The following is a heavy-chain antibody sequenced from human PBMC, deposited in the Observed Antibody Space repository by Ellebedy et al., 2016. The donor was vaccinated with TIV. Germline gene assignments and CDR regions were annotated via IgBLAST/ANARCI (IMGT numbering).Heavy chain of an antibody. CDR3: ARDLDLFIGYFDY. CDR1: GFPFSGYG. V-gene: IGHV3-33*01. CDR2: IWYDGSNE. Sequence: GESLKISCAASGFPFSGYGMHWVRQAPGKGLEWVAVIWYDGSNEYYADSVKGRFTISRDNAKNSLYLQMNSLRAEDTAVYYCARDLDLFIGYFDYWGQGTLVSVSS. D-gene: IGHD3-9*01. J-gene: IGHJ4*02.